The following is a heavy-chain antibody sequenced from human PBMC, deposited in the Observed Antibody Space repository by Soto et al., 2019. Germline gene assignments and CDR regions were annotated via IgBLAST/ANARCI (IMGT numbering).Heavy chain of an antibody. V-gene: IGHV2-26*01. CDR2: IFSNDEK. Sequence: SGPTLVNPTETLTLTCTVSGFSLSNARMGVSWIRQPPGKALEWLAHIFSNDEKSYSTSLKSRLTISKDTSKSQVVLTMTNMDPVGTATYYCARMYRAARYFDYWGQGTLVTVSS. CDR3: ARMYRAARYFDY. CDR1: GFSLSNARMG. J-gene: IGHJ4*02. D-gene: IGHD6-6*01.